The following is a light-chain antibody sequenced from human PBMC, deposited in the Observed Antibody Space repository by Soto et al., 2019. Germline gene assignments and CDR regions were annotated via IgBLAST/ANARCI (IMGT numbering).Light chain of an antibody. V-gene: IGLV1-44*01. CDR1: SSDIGRNF. J-gene: IGLJ3*02. CDR3: AAGDDRLSAWV. Sequence: QSVLTQPPSASGTPGQRVTISCSGSSSDIGRNFVSWYQQVPGTAPKLLIQTNNQRPSGVPDRFSGSKSGTSASLAISWRHSEEAADYYGAAGDDRLSAWVFGGGTKLTVL. CDR2: TNN.